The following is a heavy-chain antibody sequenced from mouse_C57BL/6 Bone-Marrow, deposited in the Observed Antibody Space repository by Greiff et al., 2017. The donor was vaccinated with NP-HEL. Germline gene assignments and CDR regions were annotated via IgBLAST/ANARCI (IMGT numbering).Heavy chain of an antibody. D-gene: IGHD2-1*01. CDR2: INPNNGGT. Sequence: VQLKQSGPELVKPGASVKISCKASGYTFTDYYMNWVKQSHGKSLEWIGDINPNNGGTSYNQKFKGKATLTVDKSSSTAYMELRSLTSEDSAVYYCARLYGNYGFPGFAYWGQGTLVTVSA. CDR3: ARLYGNYGFPGFAY. CDR1: GYTFTDYY. J-gene: IGHJ3*01. V-gene: IGHV1-26*01.